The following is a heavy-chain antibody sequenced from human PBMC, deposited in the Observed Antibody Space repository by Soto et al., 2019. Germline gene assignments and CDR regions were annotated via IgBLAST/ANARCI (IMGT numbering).Heavy chain of an antibody. CDR2: IYHSGST. J-gene: IGHJ4*02. Sequence: QVQLQESGPGLVKPSGTLSLTCAVSGASISNNNWWSWVRQPPGKGLEWIGEIYHSGSTNHNPSLKSRVTISLDKSKNQFSLKLSSVTAADTAVYYCASGSGIYHMVLQYWGQGTLVTVSS. D-gene: IGHD1-26*01. V-gene: IGHV4-4*02. CDR1: GASISNNNW. CDR3: ASGSGIYHMVLQY.